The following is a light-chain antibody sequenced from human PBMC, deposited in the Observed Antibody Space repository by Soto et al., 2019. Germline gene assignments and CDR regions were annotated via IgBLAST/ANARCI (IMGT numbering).Light chain of an antibody. CDR3: VTRTGSGTLI. V-gene: IGLV2-14*03. CDR2: DVS. J-gene: IGLJ2*01. CDR1: SSDSGAHNY. Sequence: QSALNQPASVSGSPGQSITISCTVSSSDSGAHNYVSWFQHHPGKAPKLMIYDVSNRPSGMSNRFSGSKSGNTASLTITGLQAEDEADYYCVTRTGSGTLIFGGGTQLTVL.